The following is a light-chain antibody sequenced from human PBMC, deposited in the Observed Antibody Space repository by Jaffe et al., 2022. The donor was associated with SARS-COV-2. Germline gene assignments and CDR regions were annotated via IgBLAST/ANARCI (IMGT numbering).Light chain of an antibody. CDR1: TSNIGSNY. V-gene: IGLV1-51*01. J-gene: IGLJ1*01. CDR2: DNN. Sequence: QSVLTQPPSVSAAPGQKVTISCSGSTSNIGSNYLSWYRQLPGTAPKLLIYDNNKRPSGISDRFSGSKSGTSATLGITGLQTGDEADYYCGTWDNSLSAYVFGTGTKVTVL. CDR3: GTWDNSLSAYV.